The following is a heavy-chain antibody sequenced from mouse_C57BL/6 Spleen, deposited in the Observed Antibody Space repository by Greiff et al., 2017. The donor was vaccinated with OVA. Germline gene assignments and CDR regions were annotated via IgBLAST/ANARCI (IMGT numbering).Heavy chain of an antibody. CDR1: GYSFTGYY. CDR2: FNPSTGGT. V-gene: IGHV1-42*01. J-gene: IGHJ4*01. Sequence: VQLQQSGPELVKPGASVKISCKASGYSFTGYYMNWVKQSPEKSLEWIGEFNPSTGGTTYNQKFKAKATLTVDKSSSTAYMQLKSLTSEDAAVYYCAISYGAMDYWGQGTSVTVSS. D-gene: IGHD1-1*02. CDR3: AISYGAMDY.